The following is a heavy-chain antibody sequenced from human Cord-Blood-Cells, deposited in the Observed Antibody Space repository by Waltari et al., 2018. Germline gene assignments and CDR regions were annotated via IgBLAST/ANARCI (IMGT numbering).Heavy chain of an antibody. CDR3: ARTHYYYDSSGYYFDY. CDR1: GFTVSSNY. J-gene: IGHJ4*02. D-gene: IGHD3-22*01. Sequence: EVQLVESGGGLIQPGGSLRLSCAASGFTVSSNYMSWVRQAPGKGLEWVSVIYSGGSTYYADSVKGRFTISRDNSKNTLYLQMNRLRAEDTAVYYCARTHYYYDSSGYYFDYWGQGTLVTVSS. CDR2: IYSGGST. V-gene: IGHV3-53*01.